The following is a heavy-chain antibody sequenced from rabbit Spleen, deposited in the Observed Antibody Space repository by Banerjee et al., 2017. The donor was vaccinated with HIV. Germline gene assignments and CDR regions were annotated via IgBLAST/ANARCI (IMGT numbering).Heavy chain of an antibody. CDR1: GFSLNSGYD. V-gene: IGHV1S40*01. J-gene: IGHJ6*01. CDR2: IDPIFGVS. CDR3: ARDSGTSFSTYGMDL. D-gene: IGHD8-1*01. Sequence: QSLEESGGGLVKPGASLTLTCKASGFSLNSGYDMCWVRQAPGKGLEWIGYIDPIFGVSYYATWVNGRFTISSHDAQNTLYLQLNSLTAADTATYFCARDSGTSFSTYGMDLWGQGTLVTVS.